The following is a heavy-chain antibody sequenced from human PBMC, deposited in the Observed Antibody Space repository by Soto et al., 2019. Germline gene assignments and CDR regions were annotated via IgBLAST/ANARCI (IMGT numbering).Heavy chain of an antibody. CDR1: GGSVRSGNHF. CDR3: ARGGEPLGYYGLDV. J-gene: IGHJ6*02. Sequence: QVQLQESGPGLLKASETLSLTCSVSGGSVRSGNHFWNWIRQPPGRGLEWLGYMYYTGVTNYNPSLTSRVRMSVDTFKNQVSLKLTSLTAADTAVYYCARGGEPLGYYGLDVWGQGTTVTVAS. CDR2: MYYTGVT. V-gene: IGHV4-61*01. D-gene: IGHD3-10*01.